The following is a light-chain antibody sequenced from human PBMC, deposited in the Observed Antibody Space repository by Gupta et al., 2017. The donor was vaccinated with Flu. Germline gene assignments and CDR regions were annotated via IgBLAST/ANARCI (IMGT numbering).Light chain of an antibody. J-gene: IGLJ2*01. CDR1: SGSIASNY. CDR2: EDN. CDR3: QSYEV. Sequence: NFMLTQPHSVSESPGKTVTISCTRSSGSIASNYVHWYQQRPGTSPTTVIYEDNQRPSGVPARFSGSSDRSSNSASRTIAGLKTEDEADDYCQSYEVFGGGTKLTVL. V-gene: IGLV6-57*01.